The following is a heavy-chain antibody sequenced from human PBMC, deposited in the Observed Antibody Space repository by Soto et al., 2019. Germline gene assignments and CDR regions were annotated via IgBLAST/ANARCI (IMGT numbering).Heavy chain of an antibody. D-gene: IGHD6-13*01. V-gene: IGHV1-18*01. Sequence: ASVKVSCKASGYTFTSYGISWVRQAPGQGLEWMGWISAYNGNTNYAQKLQGRVTMTTDTSTNTAYMELRSLRSDDTAVYYCARDSSSWLNDAFDIWGQGTTVTVS. CDR3: ARDSSSWLNDAFDI. CDR2: ISAYNGNT. CDR1: GYTFTSYG. J-gene: IGHJ3*02.